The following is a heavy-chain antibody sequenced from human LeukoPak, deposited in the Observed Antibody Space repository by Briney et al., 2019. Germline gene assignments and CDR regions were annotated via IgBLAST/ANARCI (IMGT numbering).Heavy chain of an antibody. J-gene: IGHJ4*02. Sequence: SETLSLTYTVSGGSISSYYWSWIRQPAGKGLEWIGRIYTSGSTNYNPSLKSRVTMSVDTSKNQFSLKLSSVTAADTAVYYCARDVWIFGVVNKYYFDYWGQGTLVTVSS. D-gene: IGHD3-3*01. V-gene: IGHV4-4*07. CDR2: IYTSGST. CDR1: GGSISSYY. CDR3: ARDVWIFGVVNKYYFDY.